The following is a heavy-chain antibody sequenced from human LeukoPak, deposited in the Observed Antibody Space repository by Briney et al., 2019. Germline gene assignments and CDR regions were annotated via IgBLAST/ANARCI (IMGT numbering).Heavy chain of an antibody. CDR2: ISGSGGST. CDR1: GFTFSSYA. J-gene: IGHJ4*02. CDR3: AKRGDSSSWYYFDY. D-gene: IGHD6-13*01. V-gene: IGHV3-23*01. Sequence: GGSQRLSWAASGFTFSSYAMSWVRQAPGKGLEWVSAISGSGGSTYYADSVKGRFTISRDNSKNTLYLQMNSLRAEGTAVYYCAKRGDSSSWYYFDYWGQGTLVTVSS.